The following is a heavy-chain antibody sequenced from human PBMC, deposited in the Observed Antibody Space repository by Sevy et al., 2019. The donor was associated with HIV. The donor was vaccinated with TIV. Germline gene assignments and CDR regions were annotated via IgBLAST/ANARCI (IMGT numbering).Heavy chain of an antibody. J-gene: IGHJ4*02. V-gene: IGHV3-30*04. D-gene: IGHD3-16*01. CDR1: GFTFSTYA. CDR2: ISYDGTNK. Sequence: GGSLRLSCAASGFTFSTYAMHCVRQAPGKGLEWVAVISYDGTNKYYGDSVKGRFSISRDNSKNTLYLQMNSLRAEDTAVYYCARGGRGGGPLDHWGQGTLVTVSS. CDR3: ARGGRGGGPLDH.